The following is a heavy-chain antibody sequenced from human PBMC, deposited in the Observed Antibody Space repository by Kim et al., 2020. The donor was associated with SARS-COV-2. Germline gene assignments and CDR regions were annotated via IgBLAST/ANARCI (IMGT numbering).Heavy chain of an antibody. CDR2: INSDGSST. Sequence: GGSLRLSCAASGFTFSSYWMHWVRQAPGKGLVWVSRINSDGSSTSYADSVKGRFTISRDNAKNTRYLQMNSLRAEDTAVYYCARGGTLESIWGSYPADIMDGWGKGTTVTVSS. J-gene: IGHJ6*04. CDR3: ARGGTLESIWGSYPADIMDG. V-gene: IGHV3-74*01. CDR1: GFTFSSYW. D-gene: IGHD3-16*02.